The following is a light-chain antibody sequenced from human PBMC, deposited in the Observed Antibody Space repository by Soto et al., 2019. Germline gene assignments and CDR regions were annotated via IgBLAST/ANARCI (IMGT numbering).Light chain of an antibody. Sequence: QSVLKQPASVSAAPGQKVTISCSGSSSNIGINYVSWYQQLPGTAPKLLIYENNKRPSGIPDRFSGSKSGTSATLGITGLQTGYQADYYCGTWDSILSGGVFGTGTKLTV. J-gene: IGLJ1*01. CDR3: GTWDSILSGGV. V-gene: IGLV1-51*02. CDR2: ENN. CDR1: SSNIGINY.